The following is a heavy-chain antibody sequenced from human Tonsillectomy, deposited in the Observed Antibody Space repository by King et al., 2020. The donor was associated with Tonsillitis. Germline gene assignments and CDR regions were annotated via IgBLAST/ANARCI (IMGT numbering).Heavy chain of an antibody. CDR1: GFTFSSYA. Sequence: VQLVESGGGVVQPGRSLRLSCAASGFTFSSYAMHWVRQAPGKGLEWVAVISYDGSNKYYADSVKGRFTISRDNSKNTLYLQMNSLRAEDTAVYYCARSYPYCSSTSCYGYYYYYYGMDVWGQGTTVTVSS. D-gene: IGHD2-2*01. J-gene: IGHJ6*02. V-gene: IGHV3-30-3*01. CDR2: ISYDGSNK. CDR3: ARSYPYCSSTSCYGYYYYYYGMDV.